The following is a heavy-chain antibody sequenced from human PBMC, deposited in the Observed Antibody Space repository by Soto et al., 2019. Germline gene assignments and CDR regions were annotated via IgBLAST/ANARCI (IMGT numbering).Heavy chain of an antibody. CDR3: AKLPHDRPYSSTWFDY. CDR2: ITNSGGRT. V-gene: IGHV3-23*01. D-gene: IGHD6-19*01. J-gene: IGHJ5*01. CDR1: GFTFSNYA. Sequence: PGGSLRLSCAASGFTFSNYAMTWVRQAPGKGLEWVALITNSGGRTQYADSVKGRFTISRDNSKSTLYLQMNSLRVDDTAVYYCAKLPHDRPYSSTWFDYWGQGTLVTVSS.